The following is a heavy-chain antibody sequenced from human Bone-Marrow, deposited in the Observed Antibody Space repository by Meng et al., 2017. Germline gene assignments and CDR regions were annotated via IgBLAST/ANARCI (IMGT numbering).Heavy chain of an antibody. V-gene: IGHV3-30*04. J-gene: IGHJ4*02. CDR3: ARTPGRWYYLDQ. CDR1: GFTFSSYA. Sequence: GESLKISCAASGFTFSSYAFHWVRQAPGKGLEWVAVISNDDGSNKYYADSVKGRFTISRDNSKNTLYLQMNSLRAEDTAVYYCARTPGRWYYLDQWGQGTLVTVSS. D-gene: IGHD2-15*01. CDR2: ISNDDGSNK.